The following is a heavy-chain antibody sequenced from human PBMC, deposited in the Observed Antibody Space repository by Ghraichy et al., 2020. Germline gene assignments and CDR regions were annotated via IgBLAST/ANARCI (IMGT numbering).Heavy chain of an antibody. Sequence: SETLSLTCPVSGDSISTNYWSWIRQPAGKGLEWIGRIYTSGSTNYNPSLKSRVTMSVDTSKNQFSLKLNSVTTADTAVYYCARDSSGYYTPDYYYYGMDVWGQGTTVTVSS. D-gene: IGHD3-22*01. CDR3: ARDSSGYYTPDYYYYGMDV. CDR1: GDSISTNY. V-gene: IGHV4-4*07. J-gene: IGHJ6*02. CDR2: IYTSGST.